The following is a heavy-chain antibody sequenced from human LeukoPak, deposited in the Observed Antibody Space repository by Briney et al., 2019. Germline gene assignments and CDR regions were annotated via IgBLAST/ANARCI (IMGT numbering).Heavy chain of an antibody. CDR3: ARDGGDYDTDAFDI. CDR1: GGSISSYY. CDR2: IYYSGST. J-gene: IGHJ3*02. Sequence: SETLSLTCTVSGGSISSYYWSWLRQPPGKGLEWIGYIYYSGSTNYNPSLKSRVTISVDTSKNQFSLKLSSVTAADTAVYYCARDGGDYDTDAFDIWGQGTMVTVSS. V-gene: IGHV4-59*01. D-gene: IGHD2-21*02.